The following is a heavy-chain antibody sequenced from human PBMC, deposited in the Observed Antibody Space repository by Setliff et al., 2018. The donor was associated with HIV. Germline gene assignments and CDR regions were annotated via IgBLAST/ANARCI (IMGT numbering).Heavy chain of an antibody. J-gene: IGHJ6*02. CDR2: ISGSGDST. Sequence: HPGGSLRLSCASSGFTFGSYAMSWVRQAPGKGLEWVSVISGSGDSTFYADSLKGRFTISRDNSKNTLYLQMNSLRAEDTAVYYCAKTLPTLYPPHDYYFAMDVWGQGTTVTVSS. D-gene: IGHD2-15*01. CDR1: GFTFGSYA. V-gene: IGHV3-23*01. CDR3: AKTLPTLYPPHDYYFAMDV.